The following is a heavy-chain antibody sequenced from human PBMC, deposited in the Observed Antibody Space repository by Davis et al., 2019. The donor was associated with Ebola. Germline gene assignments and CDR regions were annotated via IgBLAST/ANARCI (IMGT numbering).Heavy chain of an antibody. Sequence: SVKVSCKASGGTFSSYAISWVRQAPGQGLEWMGGIIPIFGTANYAQKFQGRVTMTRNTSISTAYMELSSLRSEDTAVYYCARGFDVWGSYRSDYWGQGTLVTVSS. J-gene: IGHJ4*02. CDR3: ARGFDVWGSYRSDY. D-gene: IGHD3-16*02. CDR2: IIPIFGTA. V-gene: IGHV1-69*05. CDR1: GGTFSSYA.